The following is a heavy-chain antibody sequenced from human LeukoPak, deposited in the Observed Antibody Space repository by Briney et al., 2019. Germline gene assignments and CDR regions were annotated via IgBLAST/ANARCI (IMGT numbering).Heavy chain of an antibody. Sequence: GGSLRLSCAASAGFTFSDYWMNWVRQAPGKGLEWVAIISQDGREKLYVDSVKGRFTISRDDAKSSLYLQINSLRAEDTAVYYCVGGIGWQPDYWGQGTLVTVSS. CDR1: AGFTFSDYW. CDR2: ISQDGREK. J-gene: IGHJ4*02. V-gene: IGHV3-7*03. CDR3: VGGIGWQPDY. D-gene: IGHD6-19*01.